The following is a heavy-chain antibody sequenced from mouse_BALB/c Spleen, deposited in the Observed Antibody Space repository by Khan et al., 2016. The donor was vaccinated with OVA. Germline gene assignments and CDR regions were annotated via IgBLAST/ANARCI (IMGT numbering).Heavy chain of an antibody. V-gene: IGHV1S41*01. Sequence: DLVKPGASVKLSCKASGYTFTSYWINWIKQRPGQGLEWIGRFAPGSGSTYYNEIFKGKATLTVDTSSSTDYIQLSSLSSEDSAVYFDATSNYCGSGLDAMDYWGQGTSVTVSA. D-gene: IGHD1-1*01. CDR3: ATSNYCGSGLDAMDY. CDR1: GYTFTSYW. CDR2: FAPGSGST. J-gene: IGHJ4*01.